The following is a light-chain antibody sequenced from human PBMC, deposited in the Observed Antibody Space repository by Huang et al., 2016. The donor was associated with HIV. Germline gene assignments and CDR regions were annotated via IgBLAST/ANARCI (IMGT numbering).Light chain of an antibody. CDR2: AVS. CDR3: QQHNSWPRT. J-gene: IGKJ1*01. CDR1: QSLGSN. Sequence: EIVMTQSPATLSVSPGERATLSCRASQSLGSNLAWYQQRRGQAPRLLIYAVSTRATGIPARFSGSGSGTEFTLTVSSLQSEDFAVYYCQQHNSWPRTFGQGTRV. V-gene: IGKV3-15*01.